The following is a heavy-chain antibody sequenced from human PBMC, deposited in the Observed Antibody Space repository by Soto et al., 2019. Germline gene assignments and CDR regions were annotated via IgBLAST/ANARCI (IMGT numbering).Heavy chain of an antibody. D-gene: IGHD3-9*01. CDR3: AKDLFYDIY. CDR1: GLTFSSYA. J-gene: IGHJ4*02. CDR2: ISGSGGST. V-gene: IGHV3-23*01. Sequence: PGGSLRLSCAVSGLTFSSYAMSWVRQGPGKGLEWVSAISGSGGSTYYADSVKGRFTISRDNSKNTLYLQMNSLRAEDTAVYYCAKDLFYDIYWGQGTLVTVSS.